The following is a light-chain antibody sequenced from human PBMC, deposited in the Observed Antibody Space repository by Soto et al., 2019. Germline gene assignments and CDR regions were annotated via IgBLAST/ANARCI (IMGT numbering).Light chain of an antibody. CDR2: GSY. CDR1: QAINTL. Sequence: IQMTQSPSSLSASIGDRVTITCRASQAINTLLAWFQQRPDQAPKSLIYGSYTLHSGVSPRFSGGGSGTEFTLTISSLQPEDFATYFCQQYNSYPMTFGQGTRLDIQ. J-gene: IGKJ5*01. V-gene: IGKV1-16*01. CDR3: QQYNSYPMT.